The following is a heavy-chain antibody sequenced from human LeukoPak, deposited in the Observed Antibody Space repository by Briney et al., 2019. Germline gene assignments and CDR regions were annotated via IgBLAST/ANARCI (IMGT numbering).Heavy chain of an antibody. CDR3: ARDYGSGSYPLSMDV. CDR2: ISGSGSST. D-gene: IGHD3-10*01. Sequence: GGSLRLSCAASGFTFSSYAMSWVRQTPGKGLEWVSGISGSGSSTYYADSVKGRFTISRDNSKNTLYLQMNSLRAEDTAVYYCARDYGSGSYPLSMDVWGQGTTVTVSS. J-gene: IGHJ6*02. V-gene: IGHV3-23*01. CDR1: GFTFSSYA.